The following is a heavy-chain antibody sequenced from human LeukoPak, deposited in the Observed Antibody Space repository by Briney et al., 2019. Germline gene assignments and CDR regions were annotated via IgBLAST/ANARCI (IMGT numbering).Heavy chain of an antibody. CDR1: GGSISSNYY. V-gene: IGHV4-39*01. D-gene: IGHD2-21*01. CDR3: ARQFDSDAFDI. Sequence: PSETLSLTCTVFGGSISSNYYWGWIRQSPGKGLEWIGSAYYSGSTYYNPSLKSRVTISVDTSKNQFSLKLSSVTAADTAVYYCARQFDSDAFDIWGQGTMVTVSS. CDR2: AYYSGST. J-gene: IGHJ3*02.